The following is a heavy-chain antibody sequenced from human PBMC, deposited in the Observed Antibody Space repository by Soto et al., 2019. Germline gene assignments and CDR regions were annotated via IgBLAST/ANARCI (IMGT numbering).Heavy chain of an antibody. Sequence: SGPTLVKPTQTLTLTCTFSGFSLSTSGMCVSWIRQPPGKALEWLARIDWDDDKYYSTSLKTRLTISKDTSKNQVVLTMTNMDPVDTATYYCARMGYDILTGYKRYYYYYMDVWGKGTTVTVSS. CDR1: GFSLSTSGMC. CDR3: ARMGYDILTGYKRYYYYYMDV. V-gene: IGHV2-70*11. J-gene: IGHJ6*03. D-gene: IGHD3-9*01. CDR2: IDWDDDK.